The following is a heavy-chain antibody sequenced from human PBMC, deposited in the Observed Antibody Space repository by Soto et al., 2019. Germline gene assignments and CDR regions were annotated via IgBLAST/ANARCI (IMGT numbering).Heavy chain of an antibody. CDR2: ISWNSGSI. V-gene: IGHV3-9*01. CDR3: AKDAAVAGIPYGMDV. J-gene: IGHJ6*02. CDR1: GFTFDDYA. Sequence: EVQLVESGGGLVQPGRSLRLSCAASGFTFDDYAMHWVRQAPGKGLEWVSGISWNSGSIGYADSVKGRFTISRDNAXXSLYLQMNSLRAEDTAVYYCAKDAAVAGIPYGMDVWGQGTTVTVSS. D-gene: IGHD6-13*01.